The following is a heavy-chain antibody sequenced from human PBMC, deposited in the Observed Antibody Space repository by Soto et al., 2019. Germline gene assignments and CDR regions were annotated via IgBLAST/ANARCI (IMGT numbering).Heavy chain of an antibody. CDR3: ARVAAAGTPGYDYYYYGTDV. D-gene: IGHD6-13*01. J-gene: IGHJ6*02. CDR1: GGSFSGYY. CDR2: INHSGST. V-gene: IGHV4-34*01. Sequence: QVQLQQWGAGLLKPSETLSLTCAVYGGSFSGYYWSWIRQPPGKGLEWIGEINHSGSTNYNPSLKSRVTISVDTSKNQFSLKLSSVTAADTAVYYCARVAAAGTPGYDYYYYGTDVWGQGTTVTVSS.